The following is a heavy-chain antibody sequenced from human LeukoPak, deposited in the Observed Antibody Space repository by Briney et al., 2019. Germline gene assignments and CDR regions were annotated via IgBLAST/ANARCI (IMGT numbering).Heavy chain of an antibody. CDR2: ISGSGGGA. D-gene: IGHD3-3*01. J-gene: IGHJ3*02. CDR3: ASTIVGVPGPFDI. V-gene: IGHV3-23*01. CDR1: GFTFSSYA. Sequence: PGGSLRLSCAASGFTFSSYAMSWVRQAPGKGLEWVSAISGSGGGAYYAYSVKGRVTISRDNSKNTLYLQMNSRRAEDTAVYYCASTIVGVPGPFDIWGQGTMVTVSS.